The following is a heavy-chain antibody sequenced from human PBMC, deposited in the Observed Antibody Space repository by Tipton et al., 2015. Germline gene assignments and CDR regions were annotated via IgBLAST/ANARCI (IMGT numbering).Heavy chain of an antibody. J-gene: IGHJ6*02. V-gene: IGHV3-11*01. CDR3: ASPVGAVGIYYYHGMDV. D-gene: IGHD3-22*01. Sequence: SLRLSCAASGFSFSDYFMSWIRQAPGKGLEWVSYISSGGNTVYYADSVKGRFTISRDNAKNSLYLQMNSLRAEDTAVYYCASPVGAVGIYYYHGMDVWGQGTTVTVSS. CDR2: ISSGGNTV. CDR1: GFSFSDYF.